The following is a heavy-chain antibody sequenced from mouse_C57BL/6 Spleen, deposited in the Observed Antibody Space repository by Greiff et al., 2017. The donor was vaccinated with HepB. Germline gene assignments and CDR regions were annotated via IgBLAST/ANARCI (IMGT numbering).Heavy chain of an antibody. D-gene: IGHD2-2*01. CDR2: IYPGSGST. CDR3: ARRGGYDVGAY. CDR1: GYTFTSYW. J-gene: IGHJ3*01. Sequence: QVQLQQPGAELVKPGASVKMSCKASGYTFTSYWITWVKQRPGQGLEWIGDIYPGSGSTNYNEKFKSKATLTVDTSSRTAYMQLSSLTSEDSAVYYCARRGGYDVGAYWGQGTLVTVSA. V-gene: IGHV1-55*01.